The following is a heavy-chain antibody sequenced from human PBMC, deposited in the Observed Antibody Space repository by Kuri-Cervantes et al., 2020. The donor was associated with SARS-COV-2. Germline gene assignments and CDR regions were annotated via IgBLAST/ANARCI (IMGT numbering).Heavy chain of an antibody. Sequence: VSCSASGYTFTSYDINWVRQATGQGLEWMGWMNPNSGNTGYAQKFQGRVTMTRDTSTSTVYMELSSLRSEDTAVYYCARAGIDYGDFPLGFDPWGQGTLVTVSS. J-gene: IGHJ5*02. CDR1: GYTFTSYD. V-gene: IGHV1-8*01. CDR3: ARAGIDYGDFPLGFDP. D-gene: IGHD4-17*01. CDR2: MNPNSGNT.